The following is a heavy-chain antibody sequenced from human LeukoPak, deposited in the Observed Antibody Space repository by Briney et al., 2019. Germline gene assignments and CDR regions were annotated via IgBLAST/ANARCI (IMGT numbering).Heavy chain of an antibody. J-gene: IGHJ6*02. CDR2: ISYDGSNK. Sequence: GGSLRLSCAASGFTFSSYAMHWVRQAPGKGLEWVAVISYDGSNKYCADSVKGRFTISRDNSKNTLYLQMNSLRAEDAAVYYCARGTLDEPEKLVIPTGMDVWGQGTTVTVSS. CDR1: GFTFSSYA. D-gene: IGHD3-9*01. CDR3: ARGTLDEPEKLVIPTGMDV. V-gene: IGHV3-30*01.